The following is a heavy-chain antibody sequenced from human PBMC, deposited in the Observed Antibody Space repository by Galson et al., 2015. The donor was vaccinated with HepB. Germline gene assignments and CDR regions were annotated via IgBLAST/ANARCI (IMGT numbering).Heavy chain of an antibody. CDR1: GDSVTSNSAV. J-gene: IGHJ6*02. CDR2: TYFRSKWRI. V-gene: IGHV6-1*01. CDR3: AYGSDV. Sequence: CAISGDSVTSNSAVWNWIRQSPSRGLEWLGRTYFRSKWRIDYAMSMKSRITISADTSDNQFSLLLRSVTPEDTAVYYCAYGSDVWGPGTTVIVSS.